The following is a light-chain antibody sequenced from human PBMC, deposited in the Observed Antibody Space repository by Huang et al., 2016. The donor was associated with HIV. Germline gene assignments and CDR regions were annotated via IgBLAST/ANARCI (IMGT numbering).Light chain of an antibody. CDR1: QSVSGG. J-gene: IGKJ3*01. Sequence: EIVLTQSPATLSVSPGERATLSCRASQSVSGGLAWYQQIPGQAPRLLIDGASTRATGVPARFSGSGSGTEFTLTSSSLQSEDGAVYYGQQYNNWYTCGAGTRVDIK. CDR2: GAS. V-gene: IGKV3-15*01. CDR3: QQYNNWYT.